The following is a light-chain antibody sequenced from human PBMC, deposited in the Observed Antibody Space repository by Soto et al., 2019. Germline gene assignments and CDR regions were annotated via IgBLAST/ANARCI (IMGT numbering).Light chain of an antibody. V-gene: IGKV1-9*01. Sequence: IQLTQSPSSLSASVGDRVTVTCRASQGIGTYLVWYQQKSGKAPTVLIYASSTLQTGVPSRFSGSGSGTDFTLTIRSLQPEDFATYYCQHGYVAPYSFGQGTKV. J-gene: IGKJ2*03. CDR3: QHGYVAPYS. CDR1: QGIGTY. CDR2: ASS.